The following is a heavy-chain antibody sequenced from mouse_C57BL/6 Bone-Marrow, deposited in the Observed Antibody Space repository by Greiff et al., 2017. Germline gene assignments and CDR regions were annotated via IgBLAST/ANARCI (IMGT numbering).Heavy chain of an antibody. D-gene: IGHD2-4*01. CDR3: ARYYDYADYTMDY. J-gene: IGHJ4*01. CDR2: MHPNGGSP. CDR1: GYTFTNYW. Sequence: VQLQQPGAELVKPGASVKLSCKASGYTFTNYWMHWVKQRPGQGLEWIGMMHPNGGSPDYNEKFKSEATLSVDKSSRTAYMELSSLTSEDSAVYYCARYYDYADYTMDYWGQGTSVTVSS. V-gene: IGHV1-64*01.